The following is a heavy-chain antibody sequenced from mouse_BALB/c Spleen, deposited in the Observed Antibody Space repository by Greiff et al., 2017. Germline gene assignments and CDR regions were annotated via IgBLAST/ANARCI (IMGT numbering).Heavy chain of an antibody. J-gene: IGHJ2*01. V-gene: IGHV1S41*01. CDR1: GYTFTSYW. CDR2: IAPGSGST. D-gene: IGHD2-10*02. CDR3: ARGKYGNFDY. Sequence: DLVKPGASVKLSCKASGYTFTSYWINWIKQRPGQGLEWIGRIAPGSGSTYYNEMFKGKATLTVDTSSSTAYIQLSSLSSEDSAVYFCARGKYGNFDYWGQGTTLTVYS.